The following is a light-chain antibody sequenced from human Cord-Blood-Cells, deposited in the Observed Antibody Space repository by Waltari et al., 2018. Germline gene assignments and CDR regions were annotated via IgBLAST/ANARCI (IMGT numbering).Light chain of an antibody. V-gene: IGLV2-14*01. J-gene: IGLJ1*01. Sequence: QSALTQPASVSGSPGQSLTISCTGTNSDVGGYNYVSWYQQHPGKAPKPMIYDVSNRPSGVSNRFSGSKSGNTASLTISGLQAEDEADYYCSSYTSSSTYVFGTGTKVTVL. CDR1: NSDVGGYNY. CDR2: DVS. CDR3: SSYTSSSTYV.